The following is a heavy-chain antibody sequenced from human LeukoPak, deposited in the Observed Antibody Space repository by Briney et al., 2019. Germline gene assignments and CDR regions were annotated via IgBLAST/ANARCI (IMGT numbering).Heavy chain of an antibody. J-gene: IGHJ4*02. D-gene: IGHD2-8*01. CDR3: AKDRSCINDVCHGAFDY. V-gene: IGHV3-23*01. CDR1: GFIFSSYA. Sequence: GGSLRLSCAASGFIFSSYAMSWVRQAPGKGLEWVSTISVSGGSTYYADSVKGRFTISRDNSKNTVYLQMNRLRAEDTAVYYCAKDRSCINDVCHGAFDYWGQGTLVTVSS. CDR2: ISVSGGST.